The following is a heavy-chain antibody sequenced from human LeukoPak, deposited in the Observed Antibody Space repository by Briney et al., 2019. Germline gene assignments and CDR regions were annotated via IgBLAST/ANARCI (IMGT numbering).Heavy chain of an antibody. CDR1: GFTFSSNW. V-gene: IGHV3-74*01. CDR3: ARALAAAGAFDI. CDR2: INGDGSRT. J-gene: IGHJ3*02. D-gene: IGHD6-13*01. Sequence: GGSLRLSCAASGFTFSSNWMHWVRQPPGKGLVWVSRINGDGSRTSYADSVKGRFTISRDNAKNTLYLQMNSLRAEDTAVYYCARALAAAGAFDIWGQGTMVTVSS.